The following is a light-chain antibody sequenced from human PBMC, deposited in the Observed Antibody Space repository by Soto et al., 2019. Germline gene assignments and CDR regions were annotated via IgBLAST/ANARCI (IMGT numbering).Light chain of an antibody. CDR3: QQYNNYPLT. CDR1: QSISTW. J-gene: IGKJ4*01. Sequence: DIQMTQSPSALSASVGDRVTITCRASQSISTWLAWYQQKPEKAPKLLIYNASSLEGGVPSRFSGSGSGTEFNITIRSLQPDDFATYYCQQYNNYPLTFGGGTTVDTK. V-gene: IGKV1-5*03. CDR2: NAS.